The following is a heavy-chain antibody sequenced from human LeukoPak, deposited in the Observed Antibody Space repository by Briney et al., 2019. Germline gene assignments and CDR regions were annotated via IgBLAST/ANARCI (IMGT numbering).Heavy chain of an antibody. CDR2: ISYDGSNK. J-gene: IGHJ4*02. Sequence: GGSLRPSCAASGFTFSSYAMHWVRQAPGKGLEWVAVISYDGSNKYYADSVKGRFTISRDNSKNTLYLQMNSLRAEDTAVYYCARDPARGSYFDYWGQGTLVTVSS. CDR3: ARDPARGSYFDY. D-gene: IGHD3-10*01. V-gene: IGHV3-30-3*01. CDR1: GFTFSSYA.